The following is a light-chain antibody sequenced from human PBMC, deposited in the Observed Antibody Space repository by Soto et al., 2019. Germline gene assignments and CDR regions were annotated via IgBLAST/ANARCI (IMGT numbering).Light chain of an antibody. V-gene: IGLV1-51*01. CDR2: DDN. CDR3: GSWDSSLSAYV. Sequence: QSVLTQPPSVSGVPGQRVTISCTGNNSNLGAGYDVHWYQQLPGAAPKLLIYDDNKRPSGIPDRFSGSKSGTSATLGITGFQTGDEADYYCGSWDSSLSAYVFGTGTKVTVL. J-gene: IGLJ1*01. CDR1: NSNLGAGYD.